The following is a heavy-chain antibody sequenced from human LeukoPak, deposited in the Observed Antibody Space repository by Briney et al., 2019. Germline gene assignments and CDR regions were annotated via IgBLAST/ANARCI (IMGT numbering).Heavy chain of an antibody. CDR3: AKESCSSRCNFDY. CDR2: IYSGGST. CDR1: GFTVSSNY. D-gene: IGHD2-2*01. Sequence: PGGSLRLSCAASGFTVSSNYMSWVRQAPGKGLEWVSVIYSGGSTYYADSVKGRFTISRDNSENTLYLQMNSLRAEDTAVYYCAKESCSSRCNFDYWGQGTLVTVSS. V-gene: IGHV3-66*01. J-gene: IGHJ4*02.